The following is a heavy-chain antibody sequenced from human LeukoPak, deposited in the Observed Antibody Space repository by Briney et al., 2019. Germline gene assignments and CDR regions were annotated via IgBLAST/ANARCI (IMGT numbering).Heavy chain of an antibody. CDR1: GYTFTSYD. Sequence: ASVKVSCKASGYTFTSYDIYWVRQATGQGLEWVGWMNTNSGNTGYAQKFQGRVTMTRNTSISTAYMELSSLRSEDTAVYYCAREMAIVASPFDYWGQGALVTVSS. CDR3: AREMAIVASPFDY. CDR2: MNTNSGNT. D-gene: IGHD5-24*01. V-gene: IGHV1-8*01. J-gene: IGHJ4*02.